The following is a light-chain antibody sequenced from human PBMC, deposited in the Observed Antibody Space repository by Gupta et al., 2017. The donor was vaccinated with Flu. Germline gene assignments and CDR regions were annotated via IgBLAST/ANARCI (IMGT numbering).Light chain of an antibody. CDR2: RTN. CDR1: AVATSNY. Sequence: AVATSNYPAWYQQNPVRPPRTLIYRTNTRVFGVPERFSGSILGDKAALTITGAQADDEADYYGVLYMGSSLSCVFGGGTKLTVL. J-gene: IGLJ3*02. CDR3: VLYMGSSLSCV. V-gene: IGLV8-61*01.